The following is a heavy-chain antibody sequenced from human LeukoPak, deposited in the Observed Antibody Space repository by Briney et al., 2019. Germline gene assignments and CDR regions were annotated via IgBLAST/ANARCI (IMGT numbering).Heavy chain of an antibody. CDR2: ISWDGGST. CDR1: GFTFGDYA. Sequence: GSLRLSCTTSGFTFGDYAMSWVRQAPGKGLEWVSLISWDGGSTYYADSVKGRFTISRDNSKNSLYLQMNSLRTEDTALYYCAKDGGYGGNFDYWGQGTLVTVSS. D-gene: IGHD4-23*01. V-gene: IGHV3-43*01. CDR3: AKDGGYGGNFDY. J-gene: IGHJ4*02.